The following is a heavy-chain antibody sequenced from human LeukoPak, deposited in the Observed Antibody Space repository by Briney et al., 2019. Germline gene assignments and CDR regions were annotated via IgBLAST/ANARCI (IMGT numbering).Heavy chain of an antibody. CDR2: IYSGGST. J-gene: IGHJ4*02. CDR3: ARDGYNHPFDY. CDR1: GFTVSSNY. Sequence: PGGSLRLSCAASGFTVSSNYMSWVRQAPGKGLEWVSIIYSGGSTYYADSVKGRFTISRDNSKNTLYLQMNSLRAEDTAVYYCARDGYNHPFDYWGQETLVTVSS. V-gene: IGHV3-66*01. D-gene: IGHD5-24*01.